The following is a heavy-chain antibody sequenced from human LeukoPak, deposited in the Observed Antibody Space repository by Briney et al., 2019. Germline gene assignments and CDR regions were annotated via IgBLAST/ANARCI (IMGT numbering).Heavy chain of an antibody. CDR2: ISYDGSNK. J-gene: IGHJ5*02. Sequence: PGGSLRLSCAASGFTFSSYAMHWVRQAPGKGLEWVAVISYDGSNKYYADSVKGRFTISRDNSKNTLYLQMNSLRAEDTAVYYCARDLGVWFGEYEYNWFDPWGQGTLVTVSS. D-gene: IGHD3-10*01. CDR1: GFTFSSYA. V-gene: IGHV3-30-3*01. CDR3: ARDLGVWFGEYEYNWFDP.